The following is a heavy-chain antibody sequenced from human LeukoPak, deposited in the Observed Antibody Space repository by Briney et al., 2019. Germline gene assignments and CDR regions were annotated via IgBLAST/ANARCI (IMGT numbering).Heavy chain of an antibody. J-gene: IGHJ4*02. V-gene: IGHV1-2*02. D-gene: IGHD3-22*01. CDR1: GYTFTSYD. Sequence: ASVKVSCKASGYTFTSYDISWVRQASGQGLEWMGWINPNSGGTNYAQKFQGRVTMTRDTSISTAYMELSRLRSDDTAVYYCARDDYYDSSGYYYPFDYWGQGTLVTVSS. CDR2: INPNSGGT. CDR3: ARDDYYDSSGYYYPFDY.